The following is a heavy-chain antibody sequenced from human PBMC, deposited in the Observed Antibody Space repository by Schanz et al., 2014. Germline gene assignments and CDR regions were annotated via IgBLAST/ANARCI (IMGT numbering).Heavy chain of an antibody. J-gene: IGHJ4*02. V-gene: IGHV1-18*04. Sequence: QVQLVQSGAEVKKPGASVKVSCKASGYTFTSYSMHWVRQAPGQGLEWMGWISAYNGNTNYAQKLQGRVTMTTDTSTSTAYMELRSLRSDDTAVYYCARAFGGYDPAGARDYWGQGTLVTVSS. CDR2: ISAYNGNT. CDR3: ARAFGGYDPAGARDY. D-gene: IGHD5-12*01. CDR1: GYTFTSYS.